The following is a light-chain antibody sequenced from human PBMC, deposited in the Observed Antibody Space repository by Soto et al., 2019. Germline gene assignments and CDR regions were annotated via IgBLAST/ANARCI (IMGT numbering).Light chain of an antibody. CDR3: QQANRFPWT. J-gene: IGKJ1*01. V-gene: IGKV1-12*01. CDR2: TAT. CDR1: QGISRW. Sequence: DIQMTQSPSSVSASVGDRVTITCRARQGISRWLAWYQQKPGKAPKLLIYTATSLQSGVPSRFSGSVSGTDCTLTISSLQPEDFATYYCQQANRFPWTFGQGTRVDIK.